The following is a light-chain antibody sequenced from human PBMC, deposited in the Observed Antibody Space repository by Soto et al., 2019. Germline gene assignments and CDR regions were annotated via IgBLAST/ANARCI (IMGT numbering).Light chain of an antibody. CDR3: TSYTTSSTWV. CDR2: EVS. J-gene: IGLJ3*02. Sequence: QSALTQPASVSGSPGQSITISCTGTSSDVGGYNYVSWYQQHPGKAPKLMVYEVSYRPSGVSNRVSGSKSGNTASLTISGLQAEDEADYYCTSYTTSSTWVFGGGTKVTVL. CDR1: SSDVGGYNY. V-gene: IGLV2-14*01.